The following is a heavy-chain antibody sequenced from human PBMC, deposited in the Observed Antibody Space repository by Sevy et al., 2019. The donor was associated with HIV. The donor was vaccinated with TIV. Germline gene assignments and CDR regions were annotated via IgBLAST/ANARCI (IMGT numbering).Heavy chain of an antibody. CDR1: GFTFSSYG. J-gene: IGHJ3*02. Sequence: GGSLRLSCVASGFTFSSYGMHWVRQAPGKGLEWVAVIWYDGSNKYYADSVKGRFTISRDNSKNTLYLQMNSLRAEDTAVYYCAREGMATMGEAFDIWGQGTMVTVSS. V-gene: IGHV3-33*01. CDR2: IWYDGSNK. CDR3: AREGMATMGEAFDI. D-gene: IGHD3-16*01.